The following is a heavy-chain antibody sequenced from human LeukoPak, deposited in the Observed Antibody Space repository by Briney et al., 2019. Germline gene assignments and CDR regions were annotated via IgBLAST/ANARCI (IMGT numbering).Heavy chain of an antibody. D-gene: IGHD3-3*01. V-gene: IGHV1-18*01. J-gene: IGHJ3*02. CDR3: ARSPPYYDFWSGYSRYAFDI. CDR1: GYTFTSYA. CDR2: ISAYNGNT. Sequence: GASVKVSCKASGYTFTSYAMHWVRQAPGQGLEWMGWISAYNGNTNYAQKLQGRVTMTTDTSTSTAYMELRSLRSDDTAVYYCARSPPYYDFWSGYSRYAFDIWGQGTMVTVSS.